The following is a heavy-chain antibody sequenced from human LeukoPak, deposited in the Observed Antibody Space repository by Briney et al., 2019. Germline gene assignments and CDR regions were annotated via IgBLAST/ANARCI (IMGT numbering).Heavy chain of an antibody. CDR2: IKSKTGGGTR. J-gene: IGHJ3*02. CDR1: GFTSSNAW. Sequence: GGSLRLSCAVSGFTSSNAWMSWVRQAPGKGLEWVGRIKSKTGGGTRDYAAPVKGRFTISRDDSKNTLYLQMNSLKTEDTAVYYCTTFDYAAFLIWGQGTMVTVSS. V-gene: IGHV3-15*01. CDR3: TTFDYAAFLI. D-gene: IGHD4/OR15-4a*01.